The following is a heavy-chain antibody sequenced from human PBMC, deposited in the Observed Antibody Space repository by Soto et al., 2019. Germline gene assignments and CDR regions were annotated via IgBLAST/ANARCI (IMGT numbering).Heavy chain of an antibody. CDR1: CGSISSYY. Sequence: QVQLQESGPGLVKPSETLSLTCTVSCGSISSYYWSCIRQPPGKGLAWIGYIYYSGCNNYNPSLKRRFTRSIDKSKNQFSLKLSVVTAADTAVYYCSRGRPDFDYWGQGTLVTVSS. D-gene: IGHD6-25*01. J-gene: IGHJ4*02. CDR3: SRGRPDFDY. V-gene: IGHV4-59*08. CDR2: IYYSGCN.